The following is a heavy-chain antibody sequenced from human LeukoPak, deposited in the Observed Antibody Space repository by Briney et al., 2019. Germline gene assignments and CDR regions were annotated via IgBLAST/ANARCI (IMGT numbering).Heavy chain of an antibody. CDR3: ARLYGSGSQTRPDKDY. CDR1: GGSISSYY. D-gene: IGHD3-10*01. J-gene: IGHJ4*02. V-gene: IGHV4-59*01. CDR2: IYYSGST. Sequence: PSETLSLTCTVSGGSISSYYWSWIRQPPGKGLEWIGYIYYSGSTNYNPSLKSRVTISVDTSKSQFSLKLSSVTAADTAVYYCARLYGSGSQTRPDKDYWGQGTLVTVSS.